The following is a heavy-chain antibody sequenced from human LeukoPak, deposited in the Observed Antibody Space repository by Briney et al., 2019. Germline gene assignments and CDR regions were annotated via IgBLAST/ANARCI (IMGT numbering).Heavy chain of an antibody. V-gene: IGHV3-30*18. CDR3: AKVRVGYSYGSEAGFFDY. J-gene: IGHJ4*03. D-gene: IGHD5-18*01. CDR2: ISYDGSNK. CDR1: GFTFSSYG. Sequence: GGSLRLSCAASGFTFSSYGIHWVRQAPGKGLEWVAVISYDGSNKYYADSVKGRFTISRDNSKNTLYLQMNSLRAEDTAVYYCAKVRVGYSYGSEAGFFDYWGQGTLVTVSS.